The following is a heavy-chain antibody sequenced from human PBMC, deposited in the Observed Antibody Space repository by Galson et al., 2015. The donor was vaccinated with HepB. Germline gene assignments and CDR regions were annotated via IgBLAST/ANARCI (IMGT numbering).Heavy chain of an antibody. CDR3: ARVYGSGSYGYGMDV. D-gene: IGHD3-10*01. CDR2: ISSSSLYV. V-gene: IGHV3-21*01. CDR1: GFTLSTSS. J-gene: IGHJ6*02. Sequence: GFTLSTSSVNWVRQAPGKGLEWVSSISSSSLYVYYADSVRGRFTVSRDNAKNSHYLQMNSLSAEDTAVYYCARVYGSGSYGYGMDVWGQGTTVTVS.